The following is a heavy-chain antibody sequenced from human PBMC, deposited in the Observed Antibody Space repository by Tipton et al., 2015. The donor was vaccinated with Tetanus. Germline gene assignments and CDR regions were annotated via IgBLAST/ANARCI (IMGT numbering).Heavy chain of an antibody. J-gene: IGHJ3*02. CDR2: IYYSGST. D-gene: IGHD3-22*01. Sequence: LRLSCTVSGGSVSSGSYYWSWIRQPPGKGLEWIGYIYYSGSTNYNPSLKSRVPISVDTSKNQFSLKLSSVTAADTAVYYCAREGYYDSSGYYYKGSFDIWGQGTMVTVSS. CDR3: AREGYYDSSGYYYKGSFDI. CDR1: GGSVSSGSYY. V-gene: IGHV4-61*01.